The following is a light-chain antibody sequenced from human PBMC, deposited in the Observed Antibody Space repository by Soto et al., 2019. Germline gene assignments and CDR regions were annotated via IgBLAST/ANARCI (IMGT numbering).Light chain of an antibody. Sequence: DIQMTQSPSSLSASVGDRVTITCRASQGISNYLAWYQQKPGKVPKLLIYAASTLQSGVPSRFSGSGSGTDFTITISSLQPEDVATYYCQKYNSALPFTFGGGTKVEIK. J-gene: IGKJ4*01. CDR1: QGISNY. CDR3: QKYNSALPFT. V-gene: IGKV1-27*01. CDR2: AAS.